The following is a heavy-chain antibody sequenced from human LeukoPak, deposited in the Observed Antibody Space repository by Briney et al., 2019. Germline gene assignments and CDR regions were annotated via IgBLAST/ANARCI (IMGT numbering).Heavy chain of an antibody. CDR3: GRDCSSLNCHREDVDY. J-gene: IGHJ4*02. V-gene: IGHV4-31*02. D-gene: IGHD2-2*01. Sequence: PSETLSLTCTVSGGSVTSNGYFWSWIRHLPGKGLEWIGYISYSGAIYYNPSLRSRLTISLDTSKNQFSLRLTSVTAADTAVYFCGRDCSSLNCHREDVDYWGQGTLVTVSS. CDR1: GGSVTSNGYF. CDR2: ISYSGAI.